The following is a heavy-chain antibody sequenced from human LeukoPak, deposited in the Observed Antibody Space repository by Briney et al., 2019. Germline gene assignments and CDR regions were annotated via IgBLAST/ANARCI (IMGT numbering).Heavy chain of an antibody. CDR1: GGTFSSYA. D-gene: IGHD1-26*01. J-gene: IGHJ4*02. Sequence: SVKVSCKASGGTFSSYAISWVRQAPGQGLEWMGGIIPIFGTAKYAQKFQGRVTITTDESTSTAYMELSSLRSEDTAVYYCARERDSGSLGFDYWGQGTLVTVSS. CDR2: IIPIFGTA. CDR3: ARERDSGSLGFDY. V-gene: IGHV1-69*05.